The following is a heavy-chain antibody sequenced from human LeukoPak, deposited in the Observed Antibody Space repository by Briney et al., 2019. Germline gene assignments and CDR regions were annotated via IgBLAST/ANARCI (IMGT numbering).Heavy chain of an antibody. V-gene: IGHV3-23*01. Sequence: PGGSLRLSCAASGFTVSSNYMSWVRQAPGKGLKWVSAISGSGGSTYYADSVKGRFTISRDNSKNTLYLQMNSLRAEDTAVYYCAKAEQWLVPGYVDYWGQGTLVTVSS. J-gene: IGHJ4*02. CDR3: AKAEQWLVPGYVDY. CDR1: GFTVSSNY. CDR2: ISGSGGST. D-gene: IGHD6-19*01.